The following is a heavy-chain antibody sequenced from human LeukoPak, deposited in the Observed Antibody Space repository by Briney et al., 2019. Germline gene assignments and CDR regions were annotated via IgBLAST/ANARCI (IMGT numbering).Heavy chain of an antibody. D-gene: IGHD6-13*01. CDR1: GFTFSSYG. CDR2: ISYDGSNE. J-gene: IGHJ4*02. V-gene: IGHV3-30*18. CDR3: AKVMASGYSSSWYWVDY. Sequence: GGSLRLSCAASGFTFSSYGMHWVRQAPGKGLEWVAVISYDGSNEYYADSVKGRFTISRDNSKNTLYLQMNSLRAEDTAVYYCAKVMASGYSSSWYWVDYWGQGTLVTVSS.